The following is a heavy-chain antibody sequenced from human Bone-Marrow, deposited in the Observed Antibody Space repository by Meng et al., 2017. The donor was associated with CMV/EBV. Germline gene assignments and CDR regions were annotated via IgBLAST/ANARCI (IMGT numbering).Heavy chain of an antibody. CDR2: INPNSGGT. J-gene: IGHJ1*01. CDR1: RYTFTDYY. D-gene: IGHD4-17*01. CDR3: ARDLGVTTGDFGH. V-gene: IGHV1-2*02. Sequence: ASVKVSCKASRYTFTDYYIHWVRQAPGQRLEWMGWINPNSGGTNYAQKFQGRVTMTRDTSINTAYMDLSRLRSDHTAVYYCARDLGVTTGDFGHWGQGTLVTVSS.